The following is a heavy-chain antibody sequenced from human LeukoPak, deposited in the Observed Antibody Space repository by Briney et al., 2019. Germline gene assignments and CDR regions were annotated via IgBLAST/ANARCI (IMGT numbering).Heavy chain of an antibody. CDR1: GFTFSNYA. V-gene: IGHV3-23*01. CDR2: ISGRAGTT. CDR3: GKASSGYYSAILH. D-gene: IGHD3-22*01. J-gene: IGHJ4*02. Sequence: GGSLRLSCAASGFTFSNYAMSWVRQAPGKGLEWVSAISGRAGTTYYADSVKGRFTISRDNSKNTLYLQMDSLRAEDTAFYYCGKASSGYYSAILHWGQGTLVTVSS.